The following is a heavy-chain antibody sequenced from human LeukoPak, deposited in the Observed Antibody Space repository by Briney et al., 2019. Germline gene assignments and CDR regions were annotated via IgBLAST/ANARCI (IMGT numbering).Heavy chain of an antibody. CDR2: MNPNSGNT. CDR3: ARGDGSSWEFDY. CDR1: GGTFSSYA. Sequence: ASVKVSCKASGGTFSSYAISWVRQATGQGLEWMGWMNPNSGNTGYAQKFQGRVTMTRNTSISTAYMELSSLRSEDTAVYYCARGDGSSWEFDYWGQGTLVTVSS. D-gene: IGHD6-13*01. J-gene: IGHJ4*02. V-gene: IGHV1-8*02.